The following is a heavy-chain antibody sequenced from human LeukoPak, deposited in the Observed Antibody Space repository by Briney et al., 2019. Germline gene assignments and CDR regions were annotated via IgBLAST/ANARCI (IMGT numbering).Heavy chain of an antibody. CDR1: GGTFSSYA. Sequence: SVKVSCKASGGTFSSYAISWVRQAPGQGLEWMGRIIPILGIANYAQKFQGRVTITADKSTSTAYMELSSLRSEDTAVYYCAREENGSGSYYNSPGSAFDIWGQGTMVTVSS. D-gene: IGHD3-10*01. CDR3: AREENGSGSYYNSPGSAFDI. V-gene: IGHV1-69*04. J-gene: IGHJ3*02. CDR2: IIPILGIA.